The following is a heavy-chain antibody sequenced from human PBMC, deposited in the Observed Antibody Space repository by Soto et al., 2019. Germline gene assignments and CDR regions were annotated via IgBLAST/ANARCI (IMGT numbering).Heavy chain of an antibody. CDR3: ATELLGYYILTGYYKSPTYYYYGMDV. J-gene: IGHJ6*02. V-gene: IGHV4-39*01. Sequence: SETLSLTCTVSGDSISSSSYYWGWIRQPPGKGLEWIGSIYYSGSTYYNQSLKSRVTISVDTSKNQFSLKLSSVTAADTAVYYCATELLGYYILTGYYKSPTYYYYGMDVWGQGTTVTVSS. CDR1: GDSISSSSYY. CDR2: IYYSGST. D-gene: IGHD3-9*01.